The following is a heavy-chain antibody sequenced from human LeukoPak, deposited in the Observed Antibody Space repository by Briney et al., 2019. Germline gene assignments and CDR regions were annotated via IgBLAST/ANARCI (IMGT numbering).Heavy chain of an antibody. CDR1: GYTFTGYY. J-gene: IGHJ4*02. CDR2: INPNSGGT. V-gene: IGHV1-2*02. Sequence: GASVKVSCKASGYTFTGYYMHWVRQAPGQGLEWMGWINPNSGGTNYAQKFQGRVTMTRDTSISTAYMELNSLRAEDTALYYCAKGRGYSYGYLADYWGQGTLVTVSS. D-gene: IGHD5-18*01. CDR3: AKGRGYSYGYLADY.